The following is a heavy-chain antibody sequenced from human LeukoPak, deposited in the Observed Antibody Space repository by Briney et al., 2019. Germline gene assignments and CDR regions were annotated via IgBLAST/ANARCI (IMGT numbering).Heavy chain of an antibody. J-gene: IGHJ5*02. CDR2: VSGTGGRT. Sequence: GGSLRLSCAASGFTFSTYAMSWVRQAPGKGLEWVSVVSGTGGRTYYADSVKGRFTISRDNSKNTLYLQMNSLRAEDTALYYCVKASSSSPQYNWFDAWGQGTLVAVSS. CDR1: GFTFSTYA. V-gene: IGHV3-23*01. CDR3: VKASSSSPQYNWFDA. D-gene: IGHD6-6*01.